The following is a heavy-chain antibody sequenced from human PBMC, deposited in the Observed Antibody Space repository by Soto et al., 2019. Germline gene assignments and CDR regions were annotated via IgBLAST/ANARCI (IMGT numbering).Heavy chain of an antibody. J-gene: IGHJ4*02. V-gene: IGHV4-34*02. Sequence: QVQLQQWGAGLLKPSETLSLTCAVSGGSFSAFYWTWIRQLPGKGLEWIGEINHIGYTNYKPSLESRVAISVDTSKNQFSLNLRSVTAADTAVYYCGPRGAVAPRGYWGQGTLVTVSS. CDR1: GGSFSAFY. CDR2: INHIGYT. D-gene: IGHD2-15*01. CDR3: GPRGAVAPRGY.